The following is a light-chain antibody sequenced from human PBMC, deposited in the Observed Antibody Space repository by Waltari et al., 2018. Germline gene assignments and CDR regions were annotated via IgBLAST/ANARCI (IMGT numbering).Light chain of an antibody. J-gene: IGLJ3*02. V-gene: IGLV3-19*01. Sequence: SSELTQGPAVSVALGQTVKIICQGDSLRTSYASWYQLKPGQAPVLVLFGKEKRPSGIPDRFSGYSSGTTSSLTITGAQAEDEADYYCHSRNGRNNEVVFGGGTKLTVL. CDR3: HSRNGRNNEVV. CDR2: GKE. CDR1: SLRTSY.